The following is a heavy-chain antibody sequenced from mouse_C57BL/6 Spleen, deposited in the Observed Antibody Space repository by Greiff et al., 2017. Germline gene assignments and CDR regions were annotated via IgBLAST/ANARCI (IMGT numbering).Heavy chain of an antibody. D-gene: IGHD2-2*01. CDR2: IYPGSGNT. Sequence: QVQLQQSGAELVRPGASVKLSCKASGYTFTDYYINWVKQRPGQGLEWIARIYPGSGNTYYNEKFKGKATLTAEKSSSTAYMQLSSLTSEDSAVYFCATDGYDRAWFAYWGQGTLVTVSA. J-gene: IGHJ3*01. V-gene: IGHV1-76*01. CDR1: GYTFTDYY. CDR3: ATDGYDRAWFAY.